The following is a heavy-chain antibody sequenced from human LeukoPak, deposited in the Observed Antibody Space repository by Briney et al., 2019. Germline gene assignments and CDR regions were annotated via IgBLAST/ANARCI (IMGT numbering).Heavy chain of an antibody. V-gene: IGHV1-2*02. CDR3: ARDRIQLWPSTFDY. D-gene: IGHD5-18*01. J-gene: IGHJ4*02. CDR2: INPNSGGT. CDR1: GYTFTGYY. Sequence: GASVKVSCKASGYTFTGYYMHWVRQAPGQGLEWMGWINPNSGGTNYAQKFQGRVTMTRDTSISTAYMELSRLRSDDTAVYYCARDRIQLWPSTFDYWGQGTLVTVSS.